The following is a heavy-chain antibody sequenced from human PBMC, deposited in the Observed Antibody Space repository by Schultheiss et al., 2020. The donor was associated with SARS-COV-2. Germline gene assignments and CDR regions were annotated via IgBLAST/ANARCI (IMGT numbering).Heavy chain of an antibody. CDR1: GGSISSGDYY. D-gene: IGHD3-10*01. CDR3: ARDRYYGSGSYYYYYGMDV. Sequence: SETLSLTCTVSGGSISSGDYYWSWIRQHPGKGLEWIGYIYYSGSTYYNPSLKSRVTISVDTSKNQFSLKLSSVTAADTAVYYCARDRYYGSGSYYYYYGMDVWGQGTTVTVSS. J-gene: IGHJ6*02. V-gene: IGHV4-30-4*01. CDR2: IYYSGST.